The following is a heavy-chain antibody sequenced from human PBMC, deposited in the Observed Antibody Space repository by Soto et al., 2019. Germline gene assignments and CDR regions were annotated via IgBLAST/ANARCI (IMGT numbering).Heavy chain of an antibody. Sequence: SETLSLTCAVSGGSIRGHYWWSWVRQTPGKGLEWIGEINHGGATYYNPSLKSRVTISTDESKNQLSLKLNSVTAADTAVYYCAHQTISYTLDVWGQGNTVTVSS. CDR3: AHQTISYTLDV. D-gene: IGHD1-1*01. CDR1: GGSIRGHYW. CDR2: INHGGAT. V-gene: IGHV4-4*02. J-gene: IGHJ6*02.